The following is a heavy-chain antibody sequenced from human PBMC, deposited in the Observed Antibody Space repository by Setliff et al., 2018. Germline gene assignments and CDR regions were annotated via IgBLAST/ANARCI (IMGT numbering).Heavy chain of an antibody. Sequence: GESLKISCKASEYSFTTYWIGWVRQMPGKGLEWMGIIYPGDSDTRYSPSFQGQVTISADKSISTAYLQWSSLKASDTAMYYCARYDSSGYHYYYGMDVWGQGTTVTVS. CDR1: EYSFTTYW. D-gene: IGHD3-22*01. CDR3: ARYDSSGYHYYYGMDV. CDR2: IYPGDSDT. J-gene: IGHJ6*02. V-gene: IGHV5-51*01.